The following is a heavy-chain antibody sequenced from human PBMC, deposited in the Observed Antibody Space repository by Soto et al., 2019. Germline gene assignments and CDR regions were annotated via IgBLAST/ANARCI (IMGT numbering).Heavy chain of an antibody. D-gene: IGHD6-13*01. CDR3: ARGSHSSSWYSHDY. CDR2: IYYSGST. V-gene: IGHV4-59*01. J-gene: IGHJ4*02. Sequence: SETLSLTCTVSGGSISSYYWSWIRQPPGKGLEWIGYIYYSGSTNYNPSLKSRDTISVDTSKNQFSLKLSSVTAADTAVYYCARGSHSSSWYSHDYWGQGTLVTVSS. CDR1: GGSISSYY.